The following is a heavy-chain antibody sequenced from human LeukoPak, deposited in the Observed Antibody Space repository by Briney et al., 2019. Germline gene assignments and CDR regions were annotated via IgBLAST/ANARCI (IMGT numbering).Heavy chain of an antibody. J-gene: IGHJ4*02. CDR2: ISYDGSNK. CDR1: GFTFSSYA. V-gene: IGHV3-30*04. Sequence: PGGSLRLSCAASGFTFSSYAMHWVRQAPGKGLEWVAVISYDGSNKYYADSVKGRFTISRDNAKNSLYLQMNSLRAEDTAVYYCARVPYGGNSGLFDYWGQGTLVTVSS. D-gene: IGHD4-23*01. CDR3: ARVPYGGNSGLFDY.